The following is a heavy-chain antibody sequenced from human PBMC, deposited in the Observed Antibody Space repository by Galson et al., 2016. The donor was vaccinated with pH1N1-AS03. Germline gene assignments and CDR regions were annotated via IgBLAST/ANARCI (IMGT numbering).Heavy chain of an antibody. CDR3: ARDTGDCTTTGCQREWFDP. V-gene: IGHV1-18*01. J-gene: IGHJ5*02. D-gene: IGHD2-2*01. CDR2: INTYNGPT. Sequence: SVKVSCKASGYTFTNNGISWVRQAPGQGLEWMGWINTYNGPTNYAPKFQARVTMTTATTTTTAYMELRSLRPDAPAVYYCARDTGDCTTTGCQREWFDPWGQGTPVTVSS. CDR1: GYTFTNNG.